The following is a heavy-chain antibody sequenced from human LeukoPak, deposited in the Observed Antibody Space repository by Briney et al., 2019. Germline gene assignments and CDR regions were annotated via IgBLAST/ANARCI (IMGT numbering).Heavy chain of an antibody. CDR2: IYYSGST. V-gene: IGHV4-59*08. Sequence: PSETLSLTCSVSGGSISSYYWSWIRQPPGKGLEWLGYIYYSGSTNYNPSLKSRVTISVDTSKNQFSLKLSSVTAADTAVYYCARYDYGDYVFDYWGQGTLVTVSS. J-gene: IGHJ4*02. CDR3: ARYDYGDYVFDY. CDR1: GGSISSYY. D-gene: IGHD4-17*01.